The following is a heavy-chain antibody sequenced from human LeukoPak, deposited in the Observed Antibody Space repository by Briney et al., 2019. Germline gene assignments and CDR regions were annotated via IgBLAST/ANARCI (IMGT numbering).Heavy chain of an antibody. CDR1: GFTFSSYA. CDR3: ARRFLERFDAFDI. Sequence: GGSLRLSCAASGFTFSSYAMSWVRQAPGKGLEWVSAISGSGGSTYYADSVKGRFTISRENSKNTLYLQMNSLRAEDTAVYYCARRFLERFDAFDIWGQGTMVTVSS. J-gene: IGHJ3*02. D-gene: IGHD3-3*01. CDR2: ISGSGGST. V-gene: IGHV3-23*01.